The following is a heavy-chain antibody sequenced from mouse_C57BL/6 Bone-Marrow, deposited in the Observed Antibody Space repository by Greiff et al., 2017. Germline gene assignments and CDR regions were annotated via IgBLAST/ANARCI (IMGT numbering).Heavy chain of an antibody. D-gene: IGHD2-5*01. Sequence: VQLQQPGAELVKPGASVKLSCKASGYTFTSYSITWVKQRPGQGLEWIGDIYPGSGSTNYNEKFKSKATLTVDTSSSTAYMQLSSLTSEDSAVSYCARPYESNYWYFDVGGTGTTVTVTA. V-gene: IGHV1-55*01. CDR2: IYPGSGST. J-gene: IGHJ1*03. CDR3: ARPYESNYWYFDV. CDR1: GYTFTSYS.